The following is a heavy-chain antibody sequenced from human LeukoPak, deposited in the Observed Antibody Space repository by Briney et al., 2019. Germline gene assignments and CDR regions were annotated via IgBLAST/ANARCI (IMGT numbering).Heavy chain of an antibody. Sequence: PGGSLRLSCAASGFTVSNNYMSWVRQAPGKGLEWVSVIYSGGNSYYADSVKGRFTISRDSSKNTLYLQMNSLRAEDTAVYYCAKDSTMTGGYFQHWGQGTLVTVSS. D-gene: IGHD3-22*01. J-gene: IGHJ1*01. CDR1: GFTVSNNY. V-gene: IGHV3-53*01. CDR3: AKDSTMTGGYFQH. CDR2: IYSGGNS.